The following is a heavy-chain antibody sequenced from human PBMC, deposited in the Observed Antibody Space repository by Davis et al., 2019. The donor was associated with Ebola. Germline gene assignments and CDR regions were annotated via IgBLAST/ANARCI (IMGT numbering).Heavy chain of an antibody. CDR1: GYSFTSNG. D-gene: IGHD6-19*01. CDR2: ISTYNGNT. CDR3: ARGIDSSGWTH. Sequence: AASVKVSCKASGYSFTSNGISWVRQAPGQGLEWMGWISTYNGNTNYAQKFQGRVTMTTDTYTSTAYMELRSLRSDDTAVYYCARGIDSSGWTHWGQGTLVTVSS. J-gene: IGHJ4*02. V-gene: IGHV1-18*01.